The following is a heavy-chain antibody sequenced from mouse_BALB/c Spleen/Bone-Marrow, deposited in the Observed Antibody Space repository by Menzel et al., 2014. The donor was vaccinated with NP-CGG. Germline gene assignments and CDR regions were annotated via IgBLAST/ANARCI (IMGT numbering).Heavy chain of an antibody. CDR3: ARSRAMDY. CDR1: GYTFTDYY. Sequence: EVQLQQSGPDLVKPGASVRMSCKASGYTFTDYYIKWVRQSHGKRLEWIGDINPNNGNVFYNEKFKGKAPLTVDKSSTSAYMQLNSLTSEDSAVYYCARSRAMDYWGQGTSVTVSS. CDR2: INPNNGNV. J-gene: IGHJ4*01. V-gene: IGHV1-26*01.